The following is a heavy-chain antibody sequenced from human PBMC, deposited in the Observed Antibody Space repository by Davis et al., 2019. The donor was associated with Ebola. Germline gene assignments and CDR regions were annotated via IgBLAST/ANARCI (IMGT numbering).Heavy chain of an antibody. V-gene: IGHV3-21*04. J-gene: IGHJ4*02. Sequence: GESLKIPCVVSGFTFSGYTLIWVRQAPGKGLEWVSSIVSKFGIFYTHSVRGRFTITRDNAKNSLYLQMHSLEAEDTAGYYCTRDQSWSFDYWGLGTMVTVSS. CDR2: IVSKFGI. D-gene: IGHD2-8*02. CDR3: TRDQSWSFDY. CDR1: GFTFSGYT.